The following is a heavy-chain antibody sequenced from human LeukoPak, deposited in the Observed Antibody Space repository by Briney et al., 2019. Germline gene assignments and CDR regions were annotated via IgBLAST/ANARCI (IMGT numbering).Heavy chain of an antibody. J-gene: IGHJ4*02. CDR3: ARDGELLWFGESTHYFDY. Sequence: PGGSLRLSCAASGFTFTTYAMNWVRQAPGKGLEWVSYISSSGSTIYYADSVKGRFTISRDNAKNSLYLQMNSLRAEDTAVYYCARDGELLWFGESTHYFDYWGQGTLVTVSS. D-gene: IGHD3-10*01. CDR2: ISSSGSTI. CDR1: GFTFTTYA. V-gene: IGHV3-48*03.